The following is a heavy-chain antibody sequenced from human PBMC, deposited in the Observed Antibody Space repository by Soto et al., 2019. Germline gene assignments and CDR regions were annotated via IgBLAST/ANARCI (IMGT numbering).Heavy chain of an antibody. CDR2: ISGYNHNT. V-gene: IGHV1-18*01. Sequence: QVQLVQSGAEVKKPGASVKVSCKASGYSFNTYAISWVRQAPGQGLEWMGWISGYNHNTNYAGKFQGRVTVTADRSTSTAYMEPRSLTSNHTAVYYCAREYGMDVWGQGTPVTVS. CDR3: AREYGMDV. CDR1: GYSFNTYA. J-gene: IGHJ6*02.